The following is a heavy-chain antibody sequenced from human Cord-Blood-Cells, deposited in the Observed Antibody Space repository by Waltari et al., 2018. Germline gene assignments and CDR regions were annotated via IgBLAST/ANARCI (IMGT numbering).Heavy chain of an antibody. J-gene: IGHJ3*02. CDR1: GGSFSGYY. Sequence: QVQLQQWGAGLLKPSETLSLPCAVYGGSFSGYYWSWIRQPPGKGLEWIGEINHSGSTNYNPSLKSRVTISVDTSKNQFSLKLSSVTAADTAVYYCARPGYSSGWYDAFDIWGQGTMVTVSS. CDR2: INHSGST. V-gene: IGHV4-34*01. D-gene: IGHD6-19*01. CDR3: ARPGYSSGWYDAFDI.